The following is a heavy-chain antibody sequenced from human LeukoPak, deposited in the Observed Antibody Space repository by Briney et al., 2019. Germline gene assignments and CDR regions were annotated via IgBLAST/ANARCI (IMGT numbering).Heavy chain of an antibody. D-gene: IGHD3-22*01. J-gene: IGHJ4*02. CDR3: AKDLAYYYDSSGYTFDY. Sequence: SGGSLRLSCVASGFTFSTYGMSWVRQAPGKGLEWVAVISHHGANKFYGDSVKGRFTISRDNSNNMVYLQMNGLRAEDTAVYYCAKDLAYYYDSSGYTFDYWGQGTLVTVSS. CDR1: GFTFSTYG. V-gene: IGHV3-30*18. CDR2: ISHHGANK.